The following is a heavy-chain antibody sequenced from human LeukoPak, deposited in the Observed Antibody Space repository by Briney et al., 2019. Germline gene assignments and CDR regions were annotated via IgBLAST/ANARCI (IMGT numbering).Heavy chain of an antibody. CDR1: GFTFDDYA. J-gene: IGHJ4*02. CDR2: ISWNSGSI. Sequence: GRSLRLSCAASGFTFDDYAMQWVRQAPGEGLEWVSGISWNSGSIGYADSMKGRFTISRDNAKNSLYLQMNSLRAEDTALYYCAKGSRFGSKDFDYWGQGTLVTVSS. CDR3: AKGSRFGSKDFDY. V-gene: IGHV3-9*01. D-gene: IGHD3-10*01.